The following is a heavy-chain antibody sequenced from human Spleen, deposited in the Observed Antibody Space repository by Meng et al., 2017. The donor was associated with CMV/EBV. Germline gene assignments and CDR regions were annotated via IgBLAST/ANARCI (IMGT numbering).Heavy chain of an antibody. V-gene: IGHV3-9*01. D-gene: IGHD2-2*02. CDR3: ARGSYCSSTSCYIEDWYFDL. Sequence: SLKISCAASGFTFDDYAMHWVRQAPGKGLEWVSGISWNSGSIGYADSVKGRFTISRDNAKNSLYLQMNSLRAEDTAVYYCARGSYCSSTSCYIEDWYFDLWGRGTLVTVSS. CDR2: ISWNSGSI. J-gene: IGHJ2*01. CDR1: GFTFDDYA.